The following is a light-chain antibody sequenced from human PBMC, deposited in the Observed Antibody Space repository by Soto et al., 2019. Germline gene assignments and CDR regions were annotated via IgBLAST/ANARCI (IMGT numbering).Light chain of an antibody. CDR2: DAS. Sequence: EIVLTQSPATLSLSPGERATLSCRASQSVSSYLAWYQQKPGHAPRLLIYDASNRATGIPARFSGSGSGTDCTLTISSLEPEDFAVYYCQQRSNWPPLYTFGQGTKLEIK. CDR1: QSVSSY. J-gene: IGKJ2*01. V-gene: IGKV3-11*01. CDR3: QQRSNWPPLYT.